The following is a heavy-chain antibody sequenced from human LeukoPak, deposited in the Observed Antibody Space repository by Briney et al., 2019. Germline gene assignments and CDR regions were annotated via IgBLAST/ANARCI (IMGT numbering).Heavy chain of an antibody. CDR1: GFTFSDYY. J-gene: IGHJ4*02. V-gene: IGHV3-11*01. D-gene: IGHD6-19*01. Sequence: GGSLRLSCAASGFTFSDYYMSWIRQAPGKGLEWVSYISSSGRIIYYADSVKGRFTISRDNAKNSLYLQMNSLRAEDTAVYYCAKDSPTLAVAGPVDYWGQGTLVTVSS. CDR2: ISSSGRII. CDR3: AKDSPTLAVAGPVDY.